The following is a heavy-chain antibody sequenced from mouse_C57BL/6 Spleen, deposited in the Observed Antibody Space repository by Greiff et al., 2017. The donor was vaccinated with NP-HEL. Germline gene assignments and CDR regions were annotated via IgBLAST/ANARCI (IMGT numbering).Heavy chain of an antibody. CDR1: GYTFTDYY. CDR2: INPNNGGT. CDR3: AREMIYYDYGQGAWFAY. Sequence: EVQLQQSGPELVKPGASVKISCKASGYTFTDYYMNWVKQSHGKSLEWIGDINPNNGGTSYNQKFKGKATLTVDKSSSTAYMELRSLTSEDSAVYYCAREMIYYDYGQGAWFAYWGQGTLVTVSA. D-gene: IGHD2-4*01. J-gene: IGHJ3*01. V-gene: IGHV1-26*01.